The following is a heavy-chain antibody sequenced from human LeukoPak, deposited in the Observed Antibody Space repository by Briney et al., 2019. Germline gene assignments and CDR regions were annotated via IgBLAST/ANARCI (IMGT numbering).Heavy chain of an antibody. D-gene: IGHD6-13*01. J-gene: IGHJ4*02. CDR1: GFTFSSYG. Sequence: GGSLRLSCAASGFTFSSYGMHWVRQAPGKGLEWVAVIWYDGSNKYYADSVKGRFTISRDNSKNTLYLQMNSLRAEDTAVYYCAREYSSSWYPFDYWGQGTLVTVSS. V-gene: IGHV3-33*01. CDR2: IWYDGSNK. CDR3: AREYSSSWYPFDY.